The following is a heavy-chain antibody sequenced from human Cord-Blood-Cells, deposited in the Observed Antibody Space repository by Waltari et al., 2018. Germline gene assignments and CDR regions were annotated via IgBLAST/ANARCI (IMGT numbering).Heavy chain of an antibody. CDR3: ARGRQEDDSSGYYDY. J-gene: IGHJ4*02. Sequence: QVQLQQWGAGLLKPSETLSLTCAVYGGSSSGYYGSWIRQPPGKGLEWIGEINHSGSTNYNPSLKSRVTISVDTSKNQFSLKLSSVTAADTAVYYCARGRQEDDSSGYYDYWGQGTLVTVSS. CDR1: GGSSSGYY. CDR2: INHSGST. D-gene: IGHD3-22*01. V-gene: IGHV4-34*01.